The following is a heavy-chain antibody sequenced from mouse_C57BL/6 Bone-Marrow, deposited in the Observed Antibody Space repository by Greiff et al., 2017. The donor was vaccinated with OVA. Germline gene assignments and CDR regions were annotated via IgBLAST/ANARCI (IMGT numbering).Heavy chain of an antibody. CDR1: GFSLSTFGMG. Sequence: QVTLKESGPGILQPSQTLSLTCSFSGFSLSTFGMGVGWIRQPSGKGLEWLAHIWWDDDKYYNPALKSRLSISKDTSNNQVFLKIANVDTADTATYYCARGYYSNSSWFAYWGQGTLVTVSA. J-gene: IGHJ3*01. CDR3: ARGYYSNSSWFAY. V-gene: IGHV8-8*01. D-gene: IGHD2-5*01. CDR2: IWWDDDK.